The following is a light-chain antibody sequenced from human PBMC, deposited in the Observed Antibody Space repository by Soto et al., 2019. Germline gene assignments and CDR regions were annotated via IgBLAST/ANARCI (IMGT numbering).Light chain of an antibody. CDR3: QQYGGSPNT. CDR1: QSVSSSY. V-gene: IGKV3-20*01. Sequence: EIVLTQSPGTLSLSPGERATLSCRASQSVSSSYLAWYQEKTGQAPRLLIYGASSRATGIPHRFSGSGSGTDFTLTISRLEPEDFAVYYCQQYGGSPNTFGQGTKLEIK. J-gene: IGKJ2*01. CDR2: GAS.